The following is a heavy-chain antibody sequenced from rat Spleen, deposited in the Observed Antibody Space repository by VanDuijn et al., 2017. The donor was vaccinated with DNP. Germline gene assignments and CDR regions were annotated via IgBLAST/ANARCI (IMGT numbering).Heavy chain of an antibody. Sequence: EVQLVESGGGPVQPGRSLKISCIASGFIFSNYGMAWVRQAPTKGLEWVASISTGAGNTYYSDSVKGRFTISRDNAQSTLYLQMDSLRSEDTATYYCTRHRTIMPYYYAMDAWGQGASVTVSS. CDR3: TRHRTIMPYYYAMDA. CDR1: GFIFSNYG. D-gene: IGHD1-12*01. V-gene: IGHV5S13*01. CDR2: ISTGAGNT. J-gene: IGHJ4*01.